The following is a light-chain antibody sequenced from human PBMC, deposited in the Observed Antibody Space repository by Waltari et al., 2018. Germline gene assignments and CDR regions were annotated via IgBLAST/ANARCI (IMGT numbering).Light chain of an antibody. CDR3: QTGGQGTWV. CDR1: SGHSNNI. CDR2: VNSDGSH. V-gene: IGLV4-69*01. Sequence: QLVLTQSPSASASLGASVKLTCTLGSGHSNNIIAWPQQRPEKGTRYLMKVNSDGSHNTGDEIPDRFSGSSSGAARYLTISSVQSEDEADYYCQTGGQGTWVFGGGTTLTVL. J-gene: IGLJ3*02.